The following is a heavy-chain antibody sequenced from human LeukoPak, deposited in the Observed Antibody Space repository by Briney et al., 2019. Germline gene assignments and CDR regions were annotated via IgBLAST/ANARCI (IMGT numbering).Heavy chain of an antibody. CDR2: ISDIGTTQ. CDR3: ARDRSKVTAYPDALDI. CDR1: GFTFSSYE. D-gene: IGHD2-21*02. V-gene: IGHV3-48*03. J-gene: IGHJ3*02. Sequence: GGSLTLSCAPSGFTFSSYELHWLRQAPGKALEWVSYISDIGTTQHYAGSVKGRFTISRDNAKNSLYLQMNRLTAADTAVYYCARDRSKVTAYPDALDIWGQGTMVIVSS.